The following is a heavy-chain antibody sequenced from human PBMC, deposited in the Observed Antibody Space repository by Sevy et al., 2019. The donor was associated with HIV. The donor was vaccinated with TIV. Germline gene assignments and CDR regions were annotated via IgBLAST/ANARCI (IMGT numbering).Heavy chain of an antibody. CDR2: ISYEGTET. Sequence: GGSLRLSCAASGFAFSSHAMHWVRHAPGKGLEWVAVISYEGTETFYAASVEGRFTISRANSKNMLSLQINSLRPEDTAVYYCARDGGYSIKWYPLYWGHGTLVTVSS. CDR3: ARDGGYSIKWYPLY. D-gene: IGHD6-13*01. V-gene: IGHV3-30-3*01. J-gene: IGHJ4*01. CDR1: GFAFSSHA.